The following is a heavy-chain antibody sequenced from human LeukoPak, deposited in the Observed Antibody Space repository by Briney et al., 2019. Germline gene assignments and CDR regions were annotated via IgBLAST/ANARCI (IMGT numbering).Heavy chain of an antibody. D-gene: IGHD5-12*01. CDR1: GFSFSGYW. CDR2: IKQDGSVK. Sequence: GGSLRLSCAASGFSFSGYWMSWVRQTPGKGLEWVANIKQDGSVKNSVDSMKGRFTISRDNTKNSLYLEMNSLKAEDTAVYYCARVVSGYLNTYWGQGTLVTVSS. V-gene: IGHV3-7*01. J-gene: IGHJ4*02. CDR3: ARVVSGYLNTY.